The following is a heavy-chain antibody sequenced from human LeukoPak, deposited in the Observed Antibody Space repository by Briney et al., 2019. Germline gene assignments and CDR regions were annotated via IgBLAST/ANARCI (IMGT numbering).Heavy chain of an antibody. CDR2: IKQDGSEK. CDR3: ARAGSNWNYVY. D-gene: IGHD1-7*01. Sequence: GGSLRLSCAASGFTFSSSWMSWVRQAPGKGLEWVANIKQDGSEKYYVDSVKGRFTISRDNAQNSLYLQMTSLRAEDTAVYYCARAGSNWNYVYWGQGTLVTVSS. CDR1: GFTFSSSW. J-gene: IGHJ4*02. V-gene: IGHV3-7*02.